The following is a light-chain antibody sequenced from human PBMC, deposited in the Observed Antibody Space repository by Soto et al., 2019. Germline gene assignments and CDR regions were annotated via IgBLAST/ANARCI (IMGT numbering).Light chain of an antibody. J-gene: IGKJ1*01. Sequence: DIQMTQSPSSLSASVGERLTVTCRASQTISTYLNWYQQKPGKAPKLLIYKASTLQSGVPSRFSGSGSGTDFTLTISSLLPEDLATYFCKQYNGPWTFGQGTKVDIK. CDR2: KAS. CDR3: KQYNGPWT. CDR1: QTISTY. V-gene: IGKV1-39*01.